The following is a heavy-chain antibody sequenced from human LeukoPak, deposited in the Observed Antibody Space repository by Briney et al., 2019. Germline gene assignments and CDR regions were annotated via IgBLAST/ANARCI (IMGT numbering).Heavy chain of an antibody. CDR2: TYYRSKWSN. V-gene: IGHV6-1*01. CDR3: ARDAHPNYFDY. CDR1: GDSVSNNRVA. Sequence: SQTLSLTCAISGDSVSNNRVAWHWGRQSPSRGLEWLGRTYYRSKWSNDYAVSVKSRITVNPDTSKNQFSLQLNSVTPEDTAVYYCARDAHPNYFDYWGQGTLVTVSS. J-gene: IGHJ4*02.